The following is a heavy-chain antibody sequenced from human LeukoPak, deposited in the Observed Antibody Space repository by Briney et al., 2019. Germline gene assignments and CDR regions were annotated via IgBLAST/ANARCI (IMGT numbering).Heavy chain of an antibody. D-gene: IGHD3-10*01. CDR3: ARVRYYGSGSYPTSHLLDY. CDR2: IYYSGST. CDR1: GGSISSSSYY. V-gene: IGHV4-39*01. Sequence: PSETLSLTCTVSGGSISSSSYYWGWIRQPPGKGLEWIGSIYYSGSTYYNPSLKSRVTISVDTSKNQFSLKLSSVTAADTAVYYCARVRYYGSGSYPTSHLLDYWGQGTLVTVSS. J-gene: IGHJ4*02.